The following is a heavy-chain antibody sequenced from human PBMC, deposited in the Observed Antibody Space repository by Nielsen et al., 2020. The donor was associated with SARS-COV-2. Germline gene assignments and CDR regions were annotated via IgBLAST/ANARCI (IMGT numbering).Heavy chain of an antibody. D-gene: IGHD5-18*01. CDR2: ISYDGSNK. V-gene: IGHV3-30*03. CDR3: ARAGVQLWPNYYYYGMDV. Sequence: GESLRLSCAASGFTFSSYGMHWVRQAPGKGLEWVAVISYDGSNKYYADSVKGRFTISRDNAKNSLYLQMNSLRAEDTAVYYCARAGVQLWPNYYYYGMDVWGQGTTVTVSS. CDR1: GFTFSSYG. J-gene: IGHJ6*02.